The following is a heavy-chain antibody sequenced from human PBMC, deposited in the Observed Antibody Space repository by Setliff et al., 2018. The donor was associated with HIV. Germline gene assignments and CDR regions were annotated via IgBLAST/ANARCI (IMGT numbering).Heavy chain of an antibody. CDR1: GVSITSYY. CDR3: ARGGGYYAPLVY. CDR2: IYYSGST. Sequence: SETLSLTCNVSGVSITSYYWSWIRQSPGKGLGYIGYIYYSGSTNYNPSLKSRVTIPVDTSKNQFSLKLSSVTAADTAVYYCARGGGYYAPLVYWGQGTLVTVSS. V-gene: IGHV4-59*01. D-gene: IGHD3-22*01. J-gene: IGHJ4*02.